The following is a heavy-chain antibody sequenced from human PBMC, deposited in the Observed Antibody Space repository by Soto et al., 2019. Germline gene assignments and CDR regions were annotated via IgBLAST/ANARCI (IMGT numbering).Heavy chain of an antibody. D-gene: IGHD1-26*01. CDR3: ARDSPPPRE. J-gene: IGHJ4*02. CDR1: GYTFTSYH. V-gene: IGHV1-18*01. CDR2: ISAYNGNT. Sequence: QVQLVQSGAEVKKPGASVKVSCKASGYTFTSYHITWVRQAPGQGLEWMGWISAYNGNTNYAQKLQGRVTMTTGTSTRSAYMELRSLRSDVTAVYYCARDSPPPREWGQGTLVTVSS.